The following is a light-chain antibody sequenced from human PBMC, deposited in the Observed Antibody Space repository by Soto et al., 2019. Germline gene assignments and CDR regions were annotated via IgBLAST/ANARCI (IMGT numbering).Light chain of an antibody. V-gene: IGKV1-12*01. J-gene: IGKJ4*01. Sequence: DIQMTQSPSSVSASVGARVTINCRASQGISSWLAWYQKKPGKAPELVIYAASSLQSGVPSRFSRSASGKDFNLTLRRLQTKDCATYDGQQANSFTLTVCG. CDR1: QGISSW. CDR3: QQANSFTLT. CDR2: AAS.